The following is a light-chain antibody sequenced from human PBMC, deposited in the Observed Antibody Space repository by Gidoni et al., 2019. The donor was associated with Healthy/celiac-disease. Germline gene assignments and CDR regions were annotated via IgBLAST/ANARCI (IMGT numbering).Light chain of an antibody. CDR3: QQYNSYWT. J-gene: IGKJ1*01. V-gene: IGKV1-5*03. CDR1: QSISSW. CDR2: KAS. Sequence: DIQMTQSPSTLSASVGDRVTITCRASQSISSWLAWYQQKPGKAPKLLLYKASSLESGVPSRFSGSGSGPEFPLTISSLQPDDFATYYCQQYNSYWTFGQGTKVEIK.